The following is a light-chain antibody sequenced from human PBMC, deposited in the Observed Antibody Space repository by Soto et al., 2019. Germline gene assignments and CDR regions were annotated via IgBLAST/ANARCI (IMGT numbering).Light chain of an antibody. CDR3: QQYGSSPGLT. V-gene: IGKV3-20*01. Sequence: EIVLTQSPGTLSLSPGERATLSCRASQSVSSSYLAWYQQKPGQAPRLLIYGASSRATGIPDRFSGSGSGTDFTLTISRLEPEDFAVYYCQQYGSSPGLTFDGGTKVEIK. J-gene: IGKJ4*01. CDR1: QSVSSSY. CDR2: GAS.